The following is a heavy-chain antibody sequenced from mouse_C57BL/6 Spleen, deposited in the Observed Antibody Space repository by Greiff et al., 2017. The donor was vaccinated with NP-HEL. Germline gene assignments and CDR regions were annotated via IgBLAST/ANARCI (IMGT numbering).Heavy chain of an antibody. CDR3: ARCYYYGSSPYWYFDV. CDR2: IKPSNGGT. CDR1: GYTFTSYW. V-gene: IGHV1-53*01. Sequence: QVQLQQPGTELVKPGASVKLSCKASGYTFTSYWMHWVKQRPGQGLEWIGNIKPSNGGTNYNEKFKSKATLTVDKSSSTAYMQLSSLTSEDSAVYYCARCYYYGSSPYWYFDVWGTGTTVTVSS. D-gene: IGHD1-1*01. J-gene: IGHJ1*03.